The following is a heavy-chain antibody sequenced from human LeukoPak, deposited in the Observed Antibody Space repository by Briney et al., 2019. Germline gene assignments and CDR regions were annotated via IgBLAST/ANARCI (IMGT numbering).Heavy chain of an antibody. CDR3: ARAFKAYCGGDCPEASAFDI. CDR2: ISYDGSNK. V-gene: IGHV3-30*04. Sequence: PGGSLRLSCGASGFTFSSYAMHWVRQAPGKGLEWVAVISYDGSNKYYADSVKGRFTISRDNSKNTLYLQMNSLRAEDTAVYYCARAFKAYCGGDCPEASAFDIWGQGTMVTVSS. J-gene: IGHJ3*02. D-gene: IGHD2-21*02. CDR1: GFTFSSYA.